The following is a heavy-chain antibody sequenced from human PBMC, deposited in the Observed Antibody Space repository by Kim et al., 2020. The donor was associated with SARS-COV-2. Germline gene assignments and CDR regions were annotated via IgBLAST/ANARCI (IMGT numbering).Heavy chain of an antibody. V-gene: IGHV6-1*01. CDR2: TYYRSKWFN. J-gene: IGHJ4*02. CDR1: GDSVSSISAA. CDR3: ARVASVHGGNFDY. Sequence: SQTLSLTCAISGDSVSSISAAWNWIRQSPSRGLEWLGRTYYRSKWFNDYAVSVKSRITINPDTSKNQFSLQFNSVTPEDTAVYYCARVASVHGGNFDYWGQGTLVTVSS. D-gene: IGHD6-13*01.